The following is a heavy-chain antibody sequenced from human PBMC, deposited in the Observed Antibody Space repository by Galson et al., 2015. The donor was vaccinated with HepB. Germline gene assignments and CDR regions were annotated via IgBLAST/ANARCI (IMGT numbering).Heavy chain of an antibody. D-gene: IGHD3-10*01. J-gene: IGHJ4*02. CDR1: GFTFSNAM. Sequence: SLRLSCAESGFTFSNAMMSWVRQALGKGLEWVGRIKSKTDGGTTDYAEPVKGRFTISRDDSKITLYLQMNSLTTEDTAVYYCTTDVLRVLLWFGEPPNFYYFDYWGQGTLVTVSS. CDR3: TTDVLRVLLWFGEPPNFYYFDY. CDR2: IKSKTDGGTT. V-gene: IGHV3-15*01.